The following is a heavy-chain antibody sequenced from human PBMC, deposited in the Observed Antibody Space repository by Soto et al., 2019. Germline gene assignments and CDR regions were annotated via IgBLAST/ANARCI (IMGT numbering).Heavy chain of an antibody. CDR2: ISSSSSYI. CDR1: GFTFSSYS. Sequence: PGGSLRLSCAASGFTFSSYSMNWVRQAPGKGLEWVSSISSSSSYIYYADSVKGRFTISRDNAKNSLYLQMNSLRAEDTAVYYCARDTTTDSSGYYYSPNNFDYWGQGTLVTVS. V-gene: IGHV3-21*01. CDR3: ARDTTTDSSGYYYSPNNFDY. D-gene: IGHD3-22*01. J-gene: IGHJ4*02.